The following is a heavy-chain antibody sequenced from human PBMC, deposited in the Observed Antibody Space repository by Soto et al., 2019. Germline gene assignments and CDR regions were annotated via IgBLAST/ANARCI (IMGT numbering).Heavy chain of an antibody. CDR1: GFRFEDYA. J-gene: IGHJ3*02. D-gene: IGHD2-21*02. CDR3: ASLVVTAARSAFYI. Sequence: GGSLRLSCAASGFRFEDYAMHWVRQAPGKGLEWVSGIAWNSDIIGYADSVKGRFTISRDNGKNSLYLQMNSLRPEDTALYYCASLVVTAARSAFYIWGQGTMVPVS. CDR2: IAWNSDII. V-gene: IGHV3-9*01.